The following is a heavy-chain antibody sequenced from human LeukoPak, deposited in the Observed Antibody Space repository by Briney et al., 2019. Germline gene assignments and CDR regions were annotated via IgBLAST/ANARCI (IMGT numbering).Heavy chain of an antibody. CDR3: ARGYYYDSSGVDY. J-gene: IGHJ4*02. CDR2: IYHSGST. Sequence: SETLSLTCAVSGGSISSSNWWSWVRQPPGKGLEWIGEIYHSGSTNYNPSLKSRVTISVDKSKNQFSLKLSSVTAADTAVYYCARGYYYDSSGVDYWGQGTLVTVSS. V-gene: IGHV4-4*02. D-gene: IGHD3-22*01. CDR1: GGSISSSNW.